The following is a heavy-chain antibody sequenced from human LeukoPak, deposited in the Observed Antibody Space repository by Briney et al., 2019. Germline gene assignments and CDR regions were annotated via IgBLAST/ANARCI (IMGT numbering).Heavy chain of an antibody. Sequence: SETLSLTCTVSGDSISSSPYYWGWIRQPPGKGLEWIGYIYYSGSTYYNPSLKSRVTISVDTSKNQFSLKLSSVTAADTAVYYCARGGSGSYYSNWFDPWGQGTLVTVSS. CDR1: GDSISSSPYY. V-gene: IGHV4-30-4*08. CDR2: IYYSGST. D-gene: IGHD3-10*01. J-gene: IGHJ5*02. CDR3: ARGGSGSYYSNWFDP.